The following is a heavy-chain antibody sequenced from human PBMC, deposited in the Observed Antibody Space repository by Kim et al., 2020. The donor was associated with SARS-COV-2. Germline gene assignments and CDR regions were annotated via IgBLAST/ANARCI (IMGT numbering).Heavy chain of an antibody. J-gene: IGHJ4*02. D-gene: IGHD1-7*01. Sequence: TPSLKSRVTISVDTSKNQFSLKLSSVTAADTAVYYCARARYNWNYAFFDYWGQGTLVTVSS. CDR3: ARARYNWNYAFFDY. V-gene: IGHV4-30-2*05.